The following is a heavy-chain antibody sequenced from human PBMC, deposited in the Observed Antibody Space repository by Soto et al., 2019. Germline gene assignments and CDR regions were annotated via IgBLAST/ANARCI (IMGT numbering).Heavy chain of an antibody. CDR2: IYSGGTT. V-gene: IGHV3-53*01. J-gene: IGHJ3*02. CDR1: GITVSSSY. Sequence: EVPLVESGGGLIQPGGSLRLSCAASGITVSSSYMSWVRQAPGKGLEWVSIIYSGGTTYYTDSVKGRFTISRDNSKNTLYLQMNSLRAEDTAVYYCARVWGIENAFDIWGQGTMVTVSS. D-gene: IGHD7-27*01. CDR3: ARVWGIENAFDI.